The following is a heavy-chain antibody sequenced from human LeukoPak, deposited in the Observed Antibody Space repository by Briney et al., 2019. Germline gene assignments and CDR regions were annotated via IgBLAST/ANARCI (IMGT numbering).Heavy chain of an antibody. CDR3: AKEKGVVGNPYLDY. J-gene: IGHJ4*02. CDR2: ISARDGST. Sequence: GGSLRLSCVVSGFTFSSYAMSWVRQAPGKGPEWVSGISARDGSTYYADSVMGRFTISRDSSKNTLYLQMNSLRAEDTAVYYCAKEKGVVGNPYLDYWGQGTLVTVSS. D-gene: IGHD3-3*01. CDR1: GFTFSSYA. V-gene: IGHV3-23*01.